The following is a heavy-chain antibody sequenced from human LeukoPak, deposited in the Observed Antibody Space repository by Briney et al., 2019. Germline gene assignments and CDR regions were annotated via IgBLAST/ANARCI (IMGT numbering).Heavy chain of an antibody. Sequence: GGSLRLSCAASGFTFSTYAMTWVRQAPGRGLEWVSTIRGSGGSTYYADSVKGRFTISRDISKSTVYLQMNSLRAEDTAVYYCARSGYSYGYDYWGQGTLVTVSS. V-gene: IGHV3-23*01. CDR2: IRGSGGST. CDR1: GFTFSTYA. D-gene: IGHD5-18*01. CDR3: ARSGYSYGYDY. J-gene: IGHJ4*02.